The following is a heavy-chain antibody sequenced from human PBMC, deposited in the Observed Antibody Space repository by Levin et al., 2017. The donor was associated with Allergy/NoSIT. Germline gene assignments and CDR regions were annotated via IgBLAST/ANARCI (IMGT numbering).Heavy chain of an antibody. D-gene: IGHD1/OR15-1a*01. V-gene: IGHV3-30*04. CDR2: ISHDGSNK. CDR1: GLRFTTYS. J-gene: IGHJ3*02. CDR3: ATSSDIENKSLYRAFDM. Sequence: GGSLRLSCITSGLRFTTYSLHWVRQAPGKGLECVSGISHDGSNKYYADSVKDRFTISRDNSENTLYLQMNGLSVDDTAMYYCATSSDIENKSLYRAFDMWGQGTMVTVSS.